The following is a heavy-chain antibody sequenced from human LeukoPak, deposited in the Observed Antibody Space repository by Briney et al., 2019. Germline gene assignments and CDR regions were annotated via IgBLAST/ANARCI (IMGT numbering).Heavy chain of an antibody. Sequence: GGSLRLSCAASGFTFSRNWMSWLGQAPGRGLEWVANIKQDGSDKYYVDSVKGRFTISRDNAKTSLFLQMNSLRVEDTAVYYCAREVYGDNYFDYWGRGTLVTVAS. CDR2: IKQDGSDK. J-gene: IGHJ4*02. CDR3: AREVYGDNYFDY. V-gene: IGHV3-7*05. CDR1: GFTFSRNW. D-gene: IGHD4-17*01.